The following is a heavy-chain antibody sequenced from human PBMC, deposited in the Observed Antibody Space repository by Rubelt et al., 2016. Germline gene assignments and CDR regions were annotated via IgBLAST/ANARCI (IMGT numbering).Heavy chain of an antibody. V-gene: IGHV1-3*01. J-gene: IGHJ2*01. Sequence: QVQLVQSGAEVTKPGASVKVSCKASGYTFTSYAMPWVRQAPGQRLEWIGWINAGNGNTKYSQKFQGRVTITRDTSASTAYMELSSLRSEDTAVYYCARSKDTAMVTDADWYFDLWGRGTLVTVSS. D-gene: IGHD5-18*01. CDR2: INAGNGNT. CDR3: ARSKDTAMVTDADWYFDL. CDR1: GYTFTSYA.